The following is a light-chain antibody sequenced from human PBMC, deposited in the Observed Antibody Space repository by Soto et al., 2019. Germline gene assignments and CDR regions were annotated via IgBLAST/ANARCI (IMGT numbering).Light chain of an antibody. V-gene: IGLV2-11*01. J-gene: IGLJ3*02. CDR3: CSFAGSYTFWV. CDR2: DVS. Sequence: QSVLTQPRSVSGSPGQSVTISCIGTSSDVGDYNYVSWYQQYPGKAPKLVIYDVSKRPSGVPDRFSGSKSGNTASLTISGLQAEDEADYYCCSFAGSYTFWVFGGGTKVTVL. CDR1: SSDVGDYNY.